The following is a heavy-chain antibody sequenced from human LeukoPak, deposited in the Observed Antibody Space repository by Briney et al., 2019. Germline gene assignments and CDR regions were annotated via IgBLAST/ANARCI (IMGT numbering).Heavy chain of an antibody. J-gene: IGHJ6*03. V-gene: IGHV3-30*04. D-gene: IGHD1-26*01. CDR3: ASYSGSWAWYYYYMDV. Sequence: PGGSLRLSCAASGFTFSSYAMHWVRQAPGKGLEWVAVISYDGNYKYYTDSVKGRFTISRDNSNNTLYLQMNSLRAEDTAVYYCASYSGSWAWYYYYMDVWGKGTTVTISS. CDR2: ISYDGNYK. CDR1: GFTFSSYA.